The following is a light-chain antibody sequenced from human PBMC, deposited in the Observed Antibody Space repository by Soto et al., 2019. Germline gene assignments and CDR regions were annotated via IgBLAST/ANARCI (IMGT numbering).Light chain of an antibody. V-gene: IGKV1-8*01. CDR3: QQYYGYPLT. Sequence: AIRMTQSPSSFSSSTGDRFTITFLASQGISSYLAWYQQKPGKAPKLLIYAASTLQSGVPSRFSGSGSGTDFTLTISRLQSEDFASYYCQQYYGYPLTFGGGTKVDIK. CDR2: AAS. J-gene: IGKJ4*01. CDR1: QGISSY.